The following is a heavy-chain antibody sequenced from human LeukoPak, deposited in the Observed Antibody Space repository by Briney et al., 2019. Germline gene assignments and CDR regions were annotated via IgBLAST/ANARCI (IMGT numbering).Heavy chain of an antibody. CDR2: ISAYNGNT. CDR3: ARVARSITIFGVVTIQSTFDY. D-gene: IGHD3-3*01. V-gene: IGHV1-18*01. Sequence: ASVKVSCKASGYTFTSYGISWVRQAPGQGLEWMGWISAYNGNTNYARKLQGRVTMTTDTSTSTAYMELRSLRSDDTAVYYCARVARSITIFGVVTIQSTFDYWGQGTLVTVSS. CDR1: GYTFTSYG. J-gene: IGHJ4*02.